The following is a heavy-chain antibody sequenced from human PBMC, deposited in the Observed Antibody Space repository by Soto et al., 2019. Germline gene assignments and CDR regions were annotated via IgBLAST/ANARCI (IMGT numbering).Heavy chain of an antibody. D-gene: IGHD3-16*02. J-gene: IGHJ4*02. CDR2: NNHSGST. Sequence: SETLSLTCAVYGGSFSGYYWSWIRQPPGKGLEWIGENNHSGSTNHNPSLKSRVTISVDTSKNQFSLKLSSVTAADTAVYYCARGKLSDYVWGSYRYHFDYWGQGTVVTVSS. V-gene: IGHV4-34*01. CDR3: ARGKLSDYVWGSYRYHFDY. CDR1: GGSFSGYY.